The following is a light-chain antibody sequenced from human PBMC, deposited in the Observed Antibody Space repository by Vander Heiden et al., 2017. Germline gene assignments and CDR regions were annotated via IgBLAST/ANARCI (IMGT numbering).Light chain of an antibody. J-gene: IGLJ1*01. V-gene: IGLV1-40*01. CDR1: SSNLRAGYV. CDR2: GTS. Sequence: QSVLTQPPTGSGAPGRRVAISCTGSSSNLRAGYVVPRYQQLTGTAPKLLSFGTSNRPSGVPDRFSASKSGTTASLAITGLQAEEEADYYCQSSDGSLSGCVFGTGTQVTV. CDR3: QSSDGSLSGCV.